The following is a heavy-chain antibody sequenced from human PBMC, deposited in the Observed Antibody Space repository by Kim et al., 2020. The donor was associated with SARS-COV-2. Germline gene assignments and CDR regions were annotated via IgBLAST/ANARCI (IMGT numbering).Heavy chain of an antibody. CDR3: ANLGWYRAFDI. V-gene: IGHV3-43*02. D-gene: IGHD6-19*01. CDR1: GFTFDDYA. Sequence: GGSLRLSCAASGFTFDDYAMHWVRQAPGKGLEWVSLISGDGGSTYYADSVKGRFTISRDNSKNSLYLQMNSLRTEDTALYYCANLGWYRAFDIWGQGTMVTVSS. J-gene: IGHJ3*02. CDR2: ISGDGGST.